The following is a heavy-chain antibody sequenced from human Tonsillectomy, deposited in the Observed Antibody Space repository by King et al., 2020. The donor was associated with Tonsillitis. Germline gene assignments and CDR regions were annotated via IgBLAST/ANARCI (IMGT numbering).Heavy chain of an antibody. V-gene: IGHV4-34*01. D-gene: IGHD2-21*01. CDR3: ARQYCAGFNCTDH. CDR1: GESFSGYY. CDR2: ISHSGST. J-gene: IGHJ4*02. Sequence: VQLPQWGAGLLKPSETLSLTCAVYGESFSGYYWTWIRQPPGKGLEWIGQISHSGSTNYNPSLKSRVTISGDTSKNQFSLKVTSVTAADTAMYYCARQYCAGFNCTDHWGQGTLVTVSS.